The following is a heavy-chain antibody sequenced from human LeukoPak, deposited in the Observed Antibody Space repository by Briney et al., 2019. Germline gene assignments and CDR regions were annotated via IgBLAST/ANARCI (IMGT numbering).Heavy chain of an antibody. CDR3: QSRFLEWLLDY. J-gene: IGHJ4*02. Sequence: SETLSLTCTVSGDSIRSNNYYWGWIRQPPGKGLEWIGSIYDTGSTFYNPSLESRVIISVDTSKNQFSLKLSSVTAADPAVYYCQSRFLEWLLDYWGQGTLVTVSS. CDR2: IYDTGST. CDR1: GDSIRSNNYY. D-gene: IGHD3-3*01. V-gene: IGHV4-39*01.